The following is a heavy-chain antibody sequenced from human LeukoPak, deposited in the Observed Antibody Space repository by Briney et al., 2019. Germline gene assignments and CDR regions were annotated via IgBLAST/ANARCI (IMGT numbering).Heavy chain of an antibody. CDR1: GYTFTGYY. Sequence: ASVKVSCKASGYTFTGYYMHWVRQAPGQGLEWMGWINPNSGGTNYAQKFQGRVTMTGDTSISTAYMELSRLRSDDTAVYYCARSYDFWSGYYTIWGQGTLVTVSS. J-gene: IGHJ4*02. V-gene: IGHV1-2*02. D-gene: IGHD3-3*01. CDR3: ARSYDFWSGYYTI. CDR2: INPNSGGT.